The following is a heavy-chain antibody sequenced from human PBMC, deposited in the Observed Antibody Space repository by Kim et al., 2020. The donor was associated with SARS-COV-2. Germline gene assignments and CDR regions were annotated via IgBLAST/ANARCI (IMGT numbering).Heavy chain of an antibody. V-gene: IGHV4-34*01. Sequence: SETLSLICAVYGGSFSGYYWSWIRQSPGKGLEWIGESNQSGDTVYNPSPRSRVTISLDKSKNQFSLKLTSLTAADTALYFCARVRARIRFDSWCQGNLVTVSP. CDR1: GGSFSGYY. CDR3: ARVRARIRFDS. CDR2: SNQSGDT. J-gene: IGHJ5*01.